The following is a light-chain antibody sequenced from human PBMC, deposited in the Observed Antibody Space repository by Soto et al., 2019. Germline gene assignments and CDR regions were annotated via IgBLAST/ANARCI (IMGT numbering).Light chain of an antibody. Sequence: QPVLTQPPSASGTPGQRVTISCSGSSSNIGTTSVNWYQQLPGTAPKLLIYYTDQRPSGVPDRFSGSESGTSASLAISALQSEDEADYYCAAWDDSLNGWVFGGGTKLTVL. CDR3: AAWDDSLNGWV. CDR2: YTD. CDR1: SSNIGTTS. J-gene: IGLJ3*02. V-gene: IGLV1-44*01.